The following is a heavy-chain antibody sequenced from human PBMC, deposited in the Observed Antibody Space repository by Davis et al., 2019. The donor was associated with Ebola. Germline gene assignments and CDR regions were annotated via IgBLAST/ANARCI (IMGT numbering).Heavy chain of an antibody. CDR3: ARSILSGGGYYYYMNV. D-gene: IGHD3-16*01. CDR2: INPNSGGT. Sequence: ASVKVSCKASGYTFTGYYMHWVRQAPGQGLEWMGWINPNSGGTNYAQKFQGWVTMTRDTSISTAYMELSRLRSDDTAVYYCARSILSGGGYYYYMNVWGKGTTVTVSS. J-gene: IGHJ6*03. V-gene: IGHV1-2*04. CDR1: GYTFTGYY.